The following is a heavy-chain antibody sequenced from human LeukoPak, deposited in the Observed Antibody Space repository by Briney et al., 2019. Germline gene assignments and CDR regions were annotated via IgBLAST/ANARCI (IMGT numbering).Heavy chain of an antibody. D-gene: IGHD1-26*01. CDR1: GFTFSSYG. V-gene: IGHV3-30*18. CDR2: ISYDGSNK. CDR3: AKSVGDTGLDY. Sequence: PGGSLRLSCAASGFTFSSYGMHWVRQAPGKGLEWVAVISYDGSNKYYADSVKGRFTISRDNSKNTLYLQMNSLRAEDTAVYYCAKSVGDTGLDYWGQGTLVTVSS. J-gene: IGHJ4*02.